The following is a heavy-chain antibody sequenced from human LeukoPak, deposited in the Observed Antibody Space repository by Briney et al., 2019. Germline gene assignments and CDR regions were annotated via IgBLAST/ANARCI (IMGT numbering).Heavy chain of an antibody. CDR3: AKDWEGYCSSTSCSPD. V-gene: IGHV3-30*02. D-gene: IGHD2-2*01. J-gene: IGHJ4*02. CDR1: GFTFSSYG. Sequence: GGSLRLSCAASGFTFSSYGMHWVRQAPGKGLEWVAFIRYDGSNKYYADSVKGRFTISRDNSKNTLYLRMNSLRAEDTAVYYCAKDWEGYCSSTSCSPDWGQGTLVTVSS. CDR2: IRYDGSNK.